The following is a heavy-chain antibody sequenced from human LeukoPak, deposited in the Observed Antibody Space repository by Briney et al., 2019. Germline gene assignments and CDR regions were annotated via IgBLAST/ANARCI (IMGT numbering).Heavy chain of an antibody. CDR1: GYSISSGYY. Sequence: PSETQSLTCTVSGYSISSGYYWGWIRQPPGKGVEGIGSIDHSGSTYYNPSLKSRVTISVDTSKNQFSLKLSSVTAADTAVYYCARDLLWFGELFLGIGPNHYFDYWGQGTMVTVSS. J-gene: IGHJ4*02. CDR3: ARDLLWFGELFLGIGPNHYFDY. CDR2: IDHSGST. D-gene: IGHD3-10*01. V-gene: IGHV4-38-2*02.